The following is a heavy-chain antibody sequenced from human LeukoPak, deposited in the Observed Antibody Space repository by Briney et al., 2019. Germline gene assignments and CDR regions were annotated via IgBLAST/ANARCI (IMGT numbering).Heavy chain of an antibody. CDR1: GGTFSSYA. CDR3: ARGLAAAGTGYYYYMDV. D-gene: IGHD6-13*01. J-gene: IGHJ6*03. Sequence: SVKVSCKASGGTFSSYAISWVRQAPGQGLEWMGGIIPIFGTANYAQKFQGRVTITADESTSTAHMELSSLRSEDTAVYYCARGLAAAGTGYYYYMDVWGKGTTVTVSS. CDR2: IIPIFGTA. V-gene: IGHV1-69*13.